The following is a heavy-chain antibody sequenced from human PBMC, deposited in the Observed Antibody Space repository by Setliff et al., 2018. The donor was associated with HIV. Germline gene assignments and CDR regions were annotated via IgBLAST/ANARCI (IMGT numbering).Heavy chain of an antibody. Sequence: LRLSCAASRFSFNSYSMNWVRQAPGKGLEWISYITGSSNDIYYADSVKGRFTISRDNAKNSLYLQMNSLRVEDTAVYYCAKTYNWNDVHYNYIDVWGKGTTVTVSS. CDR3: AKTYNWNDVHYNYIDV. J-gene: IGHJ6*03. CDR2: ITGSSNDI. CDR1: RFSFNSYS. D-gene: IGHD1-1*01. V-gene: IGHV3-48*01.